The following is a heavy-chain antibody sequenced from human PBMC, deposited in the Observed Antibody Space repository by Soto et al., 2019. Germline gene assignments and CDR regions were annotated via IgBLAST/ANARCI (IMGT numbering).Heavy chain of an antibody. Sequence: QVQLVESGGGVVKTSGSLRLACAASGFTFSDDYMSWVRQAPGKGLEWVSYISSSGNTIYYADSVKGRFTISRDNAKNSVYLQMNSLRAEDTALYFCAKMSSENYYDPVFSWGQGTLVTVSS. D-gene: IGHD3-22*01. CDR1: GFTFSDDY. J-gene: IGHJ5*02. CDR3: AKMSSENYYDPVFS. CDR2: ISSSGNTI. V-gene: IGHV3-11*01.